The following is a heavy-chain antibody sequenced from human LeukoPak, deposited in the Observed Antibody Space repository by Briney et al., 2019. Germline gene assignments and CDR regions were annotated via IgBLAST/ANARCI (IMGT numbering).Heavy chain of an antibody. D-gene: IGHD6-13*01. V-gene: IGHV1-8*01. CDR1: GYTFTIYD. J-gene: IGHJ5*02. CDR2: MNPNSGNT. Sequence: ASVKVSCKASGYTFTIYDINWVRQATGQGLEWMGWMNPNSGNTGYAQKFQGRVTMTRNTSISTAYMELSSLRSEDTAVYYCARVGSSSWYSRFDPWGQGTLVTVSS. CDR3: ARVGSSSWYSRFDP.